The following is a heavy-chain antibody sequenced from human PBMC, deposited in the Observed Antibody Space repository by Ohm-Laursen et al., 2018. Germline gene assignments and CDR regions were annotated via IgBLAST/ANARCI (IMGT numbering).Heavy chain of an antibody. CDR2: INAGGTDT. D-gene: IGHD4-17*01. Sequence: SLRLSCAAPGFTFRGYAMGWVRKAPGKGLEWVCNINAGGTDTVYADSVKGRVTISRDNSKNTLYLQMNSLTVEDTAIYYCAKGPKSYGDYLDCWGQGTLVTVSS. CDR1: GFTFRGYA. V-gene: IGHV3-23*01. CDR3: AKGPKSYGDYLDC. J-gene: IGHJ4*02.